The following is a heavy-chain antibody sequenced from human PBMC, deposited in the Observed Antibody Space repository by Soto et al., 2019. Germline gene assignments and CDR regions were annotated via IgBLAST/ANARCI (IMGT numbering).Heavy chain of an antibody. D-gene: IGHD6-6*01. CDR3: AKDRGGYSSSSGWYFDL. V-gene: IGHV3-23*01. CDR1: GFTFSSYA. CDR2: ISGSGGST. Sequence: GGSLRLSCAASGFTFSSYAMSWVRQALGKGLEWVSAISGSGGSTYYADSVKGRFTISRDNSKNTLYLQMNSLRAEDTAVYYCAKDRGGYSSSSGWYFDLWGRGTLVTVSS. J-gene: IGHJ2*01.